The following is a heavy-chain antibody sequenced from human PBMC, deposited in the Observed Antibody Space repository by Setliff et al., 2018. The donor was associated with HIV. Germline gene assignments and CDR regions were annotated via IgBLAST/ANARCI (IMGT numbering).Heavy chain of an antibody. Sequence: ASVKVSCKASGYTFTSYDINWVRQATGQGLERMGWMNPNSGNTGYAQKFQGRITLTTDTSTSTAYMELRSLRSDDTAVYYCAREALAWYHYDSSGYSNWFDPWGQGTLVTVSS. CDR2: MNPNSGNT. CDR3: AREALAWYHYDSSGYSNWFDP. V-gene: IGHV1-8*02. J-gene: IGHJ5*02. CDR1: GYTFTSYD. D-gene: IGHD3-22*01.